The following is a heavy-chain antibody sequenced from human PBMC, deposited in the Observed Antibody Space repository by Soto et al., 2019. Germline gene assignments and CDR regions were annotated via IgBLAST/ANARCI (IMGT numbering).Heavy chain of an antibody. Sequence: EVQLVETGGGLIQPGGSLRLSCAASDFSVSNNYMTWVRPAPGKGLEWVSVIYSGGNTYYADHVKGRFTISRDSSTNTLFLQMNSLRVEDTAVYYCARGMDGMEVWGRGTTVTVSS. CDR3: ARGMDGMEV. CDR1: DFSVSNNY. CDR2: IYSGGNT. V-gene: IGHV3-53*02. J-gene: IGHJ6*02.